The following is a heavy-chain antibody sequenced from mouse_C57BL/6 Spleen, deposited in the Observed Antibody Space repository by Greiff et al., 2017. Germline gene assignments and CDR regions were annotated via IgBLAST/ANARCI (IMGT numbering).Heavy chain of an antibody. CDR2: IYPSDSET. Sequence: VQLQQPGAELVRPGSSVKLSCKASGYTFPSFWMDWVKQRPGQGLEWICNIYPSDSETHYNQKFKDKATLTVDKSSSTAYMQRSSLSSEDSAVYYGARSAYGNVFDYWGQGTTLTVSS. V-gene: IGHV1-61*01. D-gene: IGHD2-1*01. CDR1: GYTFPSFW. CDR3: ARSAYGNVFDY. J-gene: IGHJ2*01.